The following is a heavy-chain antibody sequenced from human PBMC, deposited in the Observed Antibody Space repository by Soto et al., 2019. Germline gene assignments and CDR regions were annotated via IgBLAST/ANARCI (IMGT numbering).Heavy chain of an antibody. CDR1: GFTFSNYA. Sequence: GGSLRLSCAASGFTFSNYAMHWVRQAPGKGLEWVAVVYSDGSTKYYADFVKGRFTISRDNSKNTLYLQMNSLRAEDTAVYYCVARRTGQVDYWGQGTLVTVSS. CDR2: VYSDGSTK. CDR3: VARRTGQVDY. V-gene: IGHV3-33*01. D-gene: IGHD7-27*01. J-gene: IGHJ4*02.